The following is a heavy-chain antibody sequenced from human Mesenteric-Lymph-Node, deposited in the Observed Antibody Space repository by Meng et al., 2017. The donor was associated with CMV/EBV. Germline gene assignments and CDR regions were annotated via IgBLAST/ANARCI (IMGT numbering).Heavy chain of an antibody. V-gene: IGHV1-2*02. Sequence: ASVKVSCKTSGYTFTSYGISWVRQAPGQGLEWMGWINPNSGGTNYAQRFQGRVIMTRDTSITTAYMELSSLRSDDTAVYYCAKIAVTRRGDYYNTMDVWGQGTTVTVSS. J-gene: IGHJ6*02. CDR1: GYTFTSYG. D-gene: IGHD3-10*01. CDR2: INPNSGGT. CDR3: AKIAVTRRGDYYNTMDV.